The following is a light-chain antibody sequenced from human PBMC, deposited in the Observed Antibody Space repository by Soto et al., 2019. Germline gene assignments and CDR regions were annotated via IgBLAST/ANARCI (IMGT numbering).Light chain of an antibody. CDR1: QSVSSN. J-gene: IGKJ4*01. V-gene: IGKV3-15*01. Sequence: EIVMTQSPATLSVSPGERATLSCSASQSVSSNLAWYQQKPGQAPRLLIYGASTRATGIPARFSGSGSGTEFTLNISSLQSEDFAVYYCQQYNNWPPTTFGGGTKWRS. CDR2: GAS. CDR3: QQYNNWPPTT.